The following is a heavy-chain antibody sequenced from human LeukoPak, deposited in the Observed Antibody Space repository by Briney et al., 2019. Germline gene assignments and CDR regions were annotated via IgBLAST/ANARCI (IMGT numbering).Heavy chain of an antibody. CDR2: ISAYNGTT. D-gene: IGHD6-19*01. CDR1: GYTFTIYG. V-gene: IGHV1-18*01. CDR3: ARDAKGIAVAGIGYYYYGMDV. Sequence: ASVKVSCKASGYTFTIYGISWVRQAPGQGLEWMGWISAYNGTTNYARKLQGRVTMTTDTSTSTAYMELRSLRSDDTAVYYCARDAKGIAVAGIGYYYYGMDVWGQGTTVTVSS. J-gene: IGHJ6*02.